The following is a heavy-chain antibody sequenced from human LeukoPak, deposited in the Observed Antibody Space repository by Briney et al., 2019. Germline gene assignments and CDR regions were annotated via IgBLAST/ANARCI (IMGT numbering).Heavy chain of an antibody. J-gene: IGHJ4*02. CDR1: GFTFSSYA. CDR3: GTLSIAAQRGDY. CDR2: ISGSGGST. Sequence: GGSLRLSCAASGFTFSSYAMSWVRQAPGKGLEWVSAISGSGGSTYYADSVKGRFTISRDNSKNTLYLQMNSLRAEDTAVYYCGTLSIAAQRGDYWGQGTLVTVSS. D-gene: IGHD6-6*01. V-gene: IGHV3-23*01.